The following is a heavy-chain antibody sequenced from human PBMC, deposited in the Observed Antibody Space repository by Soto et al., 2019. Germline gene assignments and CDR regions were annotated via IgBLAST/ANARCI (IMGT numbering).Heavy chain of an antibody. CDR1: GFTFSSYG. CDR2: ISYDGSNK. V-gene: IGHV3-30*18. J-gene: IGHJ6*02. D-gene: IGHD3-10*01. Sequence: QLVESGGGVVQPGRSLRLSCAASGFTFSSYGMHWVRQAPGKGLEWVAVISYDGSNKYYADSVKGRFTISRDSSKNTLYLQLNSLRAEDTAVYYCAKDRTYGSGSYRLYSYGLDVWGQGTTVTVS. CDR3: AKDRTYGSGSYRLYSYGLDV.